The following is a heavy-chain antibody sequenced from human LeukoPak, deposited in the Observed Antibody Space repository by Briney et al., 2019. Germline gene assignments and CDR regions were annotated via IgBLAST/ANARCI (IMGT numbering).Heavy chain of an antibody. V-gene: IGHV4-34*01. J-gene: IGHJ4*02. CDR3: ARGDYYDSSGHYPFDY. D-gene: IGHD3-22*01. Sequence: SETLSLTCAVYGGSFSGYYWSWIRQPPGKGLEWIGEINHSGSTNYNPSLKSRVTISVDTSKNQFSLKLSSVTAADTAVYYCARGDYYDSSGHYPFDYWGQGTLVTVSS. CDR2: INHSGST. CDR1: GGSFSGYY.